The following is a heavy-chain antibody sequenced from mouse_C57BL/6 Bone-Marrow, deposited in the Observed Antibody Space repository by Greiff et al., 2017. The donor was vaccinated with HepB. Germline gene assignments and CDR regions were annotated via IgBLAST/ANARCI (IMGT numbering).Heavy chain of an antibody. J-gene: IGHJ1*03. CDR3: ANYGSSYGYFDV. CDR2: IHPNSGST. V-gene: IGHV1-64*01. Sequence: VQLQQSGAELVKPGASVKLSCKASGYTFTSYWMHWVKQRPGQGLEWIGMIHPNSGSTNYNEKFKSKATLTVDKSSSTAYMQLSSLTSEDSAVYYCANYGSSYGYFDVWGTGTTVTVSS. D-gene: IGHD1-1*01. CDR1: GYTFTSYW.